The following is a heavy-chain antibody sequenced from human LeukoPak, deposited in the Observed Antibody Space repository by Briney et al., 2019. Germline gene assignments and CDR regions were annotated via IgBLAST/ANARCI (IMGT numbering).Heavy chain of an antibody. CDR2: INYSSSYI. CDR3: ARSERPQWLVYYYYIDV. J-gene: IGHJ6*03. CDR1: GFTFSSYN. Sequence: PGGTLRLSCAASGFTFSSYNMNWVRQAPGKGLEWVSSINYSSSYIYYADPEKRRFTISRDNAKNSLYLQMNSLRAEDTAVYYCARSERPQWLVYYYYIDVWGKGTPVTVSS. D-gene: IGHD6-19*01. V-gene: IGHV3-21*01.